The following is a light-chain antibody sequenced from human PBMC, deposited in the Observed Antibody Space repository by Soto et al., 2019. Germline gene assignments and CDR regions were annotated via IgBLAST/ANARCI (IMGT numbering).Light chain of an antibody. CDR1: QSISAW. V-gene: IGKV1-5*01. Sequence: DIQMTQSPSTLSASVGDTVIITCRASQSISAWVAWYQQKPGKAPKLLMNDASSLESGVPSRFSGSGSGTEFTRTISSLQPDDLGTYYCQQYNSYSSFGQGTKLEIK. CDR2: DAS. CDR3: QQYNSYSS. J-gene: IGKJ2*03.